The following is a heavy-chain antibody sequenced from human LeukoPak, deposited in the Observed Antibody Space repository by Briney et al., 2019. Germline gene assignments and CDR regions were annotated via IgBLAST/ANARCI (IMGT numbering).Heavy chain of an antibody. Sequence: ASVKVSCKTSGYSFTDYAITWVRQVRGQGLQWMGWISAYNGNTNYAQKLQGRVTMTTDTSTSTAYMELRSLRSDDTAVYYCARSCSSTSCYRGDFDYWGQGTLVTVSS. V-gene: IGHV1-18*01. CDR2: ISAYNGNT. J-gene: IGHJ4*02. D-gene: IGHD2-2*02. CDR3: ARSCSSTSCYRGDFDY. CDR1: GYSFTDYA.